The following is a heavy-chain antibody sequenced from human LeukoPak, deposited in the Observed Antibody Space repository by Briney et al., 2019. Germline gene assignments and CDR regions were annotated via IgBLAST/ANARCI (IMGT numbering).Heavy chain of an antibody. D-gene: IGHD2-2*01. CDR1: GYTFTDYY. J-gene: IGHJ4*02. V-gene: IGHV1-2*02. CDR2: INPKSGGT. Sequence: ASVKVSCKASGYTFTDYYVHWVRQAPGQGLEWMGWINPKSGGTNYAQKFQGRVTMTRDTSISTVYMELSRLRSDDTAVYYCARDSCSSTSCLSIGDYWGQGTLVTVSS. CDR3: ARDSCSSTSCLSIGDY.